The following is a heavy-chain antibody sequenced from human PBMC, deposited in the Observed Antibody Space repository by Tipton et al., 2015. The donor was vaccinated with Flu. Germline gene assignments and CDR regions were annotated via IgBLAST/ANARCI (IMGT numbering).Heavy chain of an antibody. Sequence: SLRLSCAASGFTFNPYCMDWVRQAPGKGLEWVAHIKQEGSEKYYVDSVKGRFTISRDNAKNSLSLQMSSLRAEDTAVYYCARFRHESDSYYNSRDLDYWGQGSLLTVSS. CDR2: IKQEGSEK. J-gene: IGHJ4*02. D-gene: IGHD3-10*01. V-gene: IGHV3-7*01. CDR1: GFTFNPYC. CDR3: ARFRHESDSYYNSRDLDY.